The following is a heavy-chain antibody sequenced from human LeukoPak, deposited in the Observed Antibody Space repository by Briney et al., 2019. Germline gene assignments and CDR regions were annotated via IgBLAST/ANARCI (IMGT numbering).Heavy chain of an antibody. CDR2: ISSSGGTT. CDR3: ARDLVYYYDSSGYVRYFDL. V-gene: IGHV3-23*01. J-gene: IGHJ2*01. Sequence: GGSLRLSCAASGFTFSSYAMNWVRQAPGKGLEWVSVISSSGGTTYYSDSVKGRFIISRDNSKNTLYLQMNSLRAEDTAVYYCARDLVYYYDSSGYVRYFDLWGRGTLVTVSS. CDR1: GFTFSSYA. D-gene: IGHD3-22*01.